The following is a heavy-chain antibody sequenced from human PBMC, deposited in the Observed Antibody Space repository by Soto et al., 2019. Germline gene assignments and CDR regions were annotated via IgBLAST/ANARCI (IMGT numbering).Heavy chain of an antibody. V-gene: IGHV4-59*12. CDR3: ARLHCNSPNCVPLDP. CDR1: GGSLSSYY. D-gene: IGHD2-2*01. Sequence: SETLSLTCVVSGGSLSSYYWSWIRQPPGKGLEWIGYIYYSGSTNYNPSLKSRVTISVDTSKNQFSLKLSSVTAADTAVYYCARLHCNSPNCVPLDPWGQGTLVSVSS. CDR2: IYYSGST. J-gene: IGHJ5*02.